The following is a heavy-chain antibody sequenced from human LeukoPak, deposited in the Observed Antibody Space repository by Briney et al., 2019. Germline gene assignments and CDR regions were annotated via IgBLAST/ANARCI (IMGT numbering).Heavy chain of an antibody. J-gene: IGHJ4*02. Sequence: TGGSLRLSCAASGFTFSRYWMHWVRQATGEGLVWVSRISSDGSSTNYADSVRGRFTISRDNAYNTLYLQMNSLRAEDTAVYYCATLEAVAAFDSWGQGTLVTVSS. CDR2: ISSDGSST. D-gene: IGHD6-19*01. V-gene: IGHV3-74*01. CDR3: ATLEAVAAFDS. CDR1: GFTFSRYW.